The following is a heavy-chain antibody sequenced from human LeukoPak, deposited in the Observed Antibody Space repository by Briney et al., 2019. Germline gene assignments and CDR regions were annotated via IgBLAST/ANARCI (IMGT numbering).Heavy chain of an antibody. CDR2: ISSSSYI. CDR1: GFTFSSYS. CDR3: ARDRSYYDSSGYSVS. Sequence: GGSLRLSCAASGFTFSSYSMNWVRQAPGKGLEWVSSISSSSYIYYADSVKGRFTISRDNAKNSLYLQMNSLRAEDTAVYYCARDRSYYDSSGYSVSWGQGTLVTVSS. V-gene: IGHV3-21*01. D-gene: IGHD3-22*01. J-gene: IGHJ4*02.